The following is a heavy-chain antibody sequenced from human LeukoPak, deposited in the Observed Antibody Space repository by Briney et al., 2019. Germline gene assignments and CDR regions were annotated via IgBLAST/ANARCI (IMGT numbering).Heavy chain of an antibody. CDR3: NTGPLLDYDILTGPAYYYYGMDV. CDR1: GFTFSNAW. V-gene: IGHV3-15*01. Sequence: PGGALRLSCAASGFTFSNAWMSWVRQAPGKGLEWVGRIKSKTDGGTTDYAAPVKGRFTISRDDSKNTLYLQMNRLKTEDTAVYYCNTGPLLDYDILTGPAYYYYGMDVWGQGTTVTVSS. J-gene: IGHJ6*02. D-gene: IGHD3-9*01. CDR2: IKSKTDGGTT.